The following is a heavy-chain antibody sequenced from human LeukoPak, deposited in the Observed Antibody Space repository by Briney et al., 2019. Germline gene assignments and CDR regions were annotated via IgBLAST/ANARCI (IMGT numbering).Heavy chain of an antibody. CDR2: INPNSGDT. J-gene: IGHJ5*02. CDR1: GYTFTDYY. Sequence: ASVKVSCKASGYTFTDYYINWVRQAPGQGLEWMGWINPNSGDTNYAQKLQDRVTMTRDTSISTAYIELNLLRSEDTAFYYCARDDLLHRNWFDPWGQGTLVTVSS. D-gene: IGHD3-22*01. V-gene: IGHV1-2*02. CDR3: ARDDLLHRNWFDP.